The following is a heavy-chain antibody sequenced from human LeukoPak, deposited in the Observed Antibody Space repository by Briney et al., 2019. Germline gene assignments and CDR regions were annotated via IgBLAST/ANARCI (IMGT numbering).Heavy chain of an antibody. J-gene: IGHJ4*02. V-gene: IGHV3-23*01. CDR3: AKDGVRGFGDLPNHFDY. CDR1: GFTFSSYA. D-gene: IGHD3-10*01. CDR2: ISGSGGST. Sequence: GGSLRLSCAASGFTFSSYAMSWVRQAPGKGLEWVSAISGSGGSTYYADSVKGRFTISRDNSKNTLYLQMNSLRAEDTAVYYCAKDGVRGFGDLPNHFDYWGQGTLVTVSS.